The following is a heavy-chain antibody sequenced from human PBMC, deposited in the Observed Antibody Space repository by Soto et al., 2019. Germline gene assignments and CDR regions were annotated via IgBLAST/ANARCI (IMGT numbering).Heavy chain of an antibody. CDR1: GYTFTSYD. Sequence: QVQLVQSGAEVKKPGASVKVSCKASGYTFTSYDINWVRQATGQGLERMGWMNPNNGNTGYAQKFQGRVTMTRNTSISTAYMELSSLRSEDTAVYYCARQYYDFWSGYNYGMDVWGQGTTVTVSS. CDR3: ARQYYDFWSGYNYGMDV. V-gene: IGHV1-8*01. CDR2: MNPNNGNT. D-gene: IGHD3-3*01. J-gene: IGHJ6*02.